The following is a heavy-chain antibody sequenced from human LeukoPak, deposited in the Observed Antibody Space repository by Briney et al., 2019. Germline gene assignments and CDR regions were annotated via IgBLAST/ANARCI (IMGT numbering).Heavy chain of an antibody. CDR1: GGTFSSYA. V-gene: IGHV1-69*04. J-gene: IGHJ6*02. CDR2: IIPILGIA. D-gene: IGHD6-19*01. Sequence: SVKVSCKASGGTFSSYAISWVRQAPGQGLEWMGRIIPILGIANYAQKFQGRVTITADKSTSTAYMELSSLRSEDTAVYYCARAVAGHYYYYGMDVWGQGTTVTVSS. CDR3: ARAVAGHYYYYGMDV.